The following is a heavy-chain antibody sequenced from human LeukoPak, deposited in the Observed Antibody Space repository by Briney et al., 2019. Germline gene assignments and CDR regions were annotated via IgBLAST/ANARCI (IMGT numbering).Heavy chain of an antibody. CDR1: GFTFSSYS. CDR3: ARDYDILTGYFDY. CDR2: ISSSSSYI. D-gene: IGHD3-9*01. J-gene: IGHJ4*02. Sequence: PGGSLRLSCAASGFTFSSYSMNWVRQAPGKGLEWVSSISSSSSYIYYADSVKGRFTISRDNAKNSLYLQMNSLRAEDTAVYYCARDYDILTGYFDYWSQGTLVTVSS. V-gene: IGHV3-21*01.